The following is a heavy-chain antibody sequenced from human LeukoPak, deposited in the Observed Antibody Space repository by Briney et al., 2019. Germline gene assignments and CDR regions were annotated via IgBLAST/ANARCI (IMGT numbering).Heavy chain of an antibody. CDR3: AREPTGGSSDY. CDR2: ISSSSSTI. D-gene: IGHD3-16*01. Sequence: GGSLRLSCAASGFTFSSYSMNWVREAPGKGLEWVSYISSSSSTIYYADSVKGRFTISRDNAKNSLYLQMNSLRAEDTAVYYCAREPTGGSSDYWGQGTLVTVSS. J-gene: IGHJ4*02. V-gene: IGHV3-48*01. CDR1: GFTFSSYS.